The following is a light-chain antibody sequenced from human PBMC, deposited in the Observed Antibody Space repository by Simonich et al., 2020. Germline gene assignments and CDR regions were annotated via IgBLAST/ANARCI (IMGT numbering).Light chain of an antibody. CDR2: WAS. Sequence: DIVMTQSPDSLAVSLGERATINCKSSQSVLYSSNNKNYLAWYQPKQGQPPSLLIYWASTRESGVPDRLSGSGSGTDFTLTISSLQAEDVAVYYCQQYYSTPFTFGPGTKVDIK. J-gene: IGKJ3*01. CDR3: QQYYSTPFT. V-gene: IGKV4-1*01. CDR1: QSVLYSSNNKNY.